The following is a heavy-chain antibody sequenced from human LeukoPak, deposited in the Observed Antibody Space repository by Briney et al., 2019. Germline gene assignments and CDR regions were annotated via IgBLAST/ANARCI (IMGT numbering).Heavy chain of an antibody. Sequence: ASMKLSCSASGGTFSNYAVSWVRQAPGLGLEWKGRIIPMSGTRNYAQNFQGRVTITTDESRTTVYMELSNLRSEDTAVYYCVRDLSLHDGLDMWVQGTMVTVSS. CDR3: VRDLSLHDGLDM. D-gene: IGHD3-16*01. CDR1: GGTFSNYA. CDR2: IIPMSGTR. J-gene: IGHJ3*02. V-gene: IGHV1-69*05.